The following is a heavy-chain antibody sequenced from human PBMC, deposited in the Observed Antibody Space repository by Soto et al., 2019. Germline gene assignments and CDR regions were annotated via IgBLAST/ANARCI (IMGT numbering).Heavy chain of an antibody. D-gene: IGHD6-25*01. Sequence: PGGSLRLSCAASGFTFSSYAMSWVRQAPGKGLEWVSAISGSGGSTYYADSVKGRFTISRDNSKNTLYLQMNSLRAEDTAMYYCAREYSSGRYFDYWGQGTLVTVSS. CDR3: AREYSSGRYFDY. J-gene: IGHJ4*02. CDR2: ISGSGGST. V-gene: IGHV3-23*01. CDR1: GFTFSSYA.